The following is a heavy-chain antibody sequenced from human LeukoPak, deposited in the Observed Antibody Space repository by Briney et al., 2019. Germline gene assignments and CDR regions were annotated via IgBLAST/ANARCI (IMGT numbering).Heavy chain of an antibody. V-gene: IGHV3-9*01. CDR3: AKDGRWFGELAGMDV. J-gene: IGHJ6*02. Sequence: AGGSLRLSCAASGFTFDDYAMHWVRQAPGKGLEWVSGISWNSGSIGYADSVKGRFTISRDNAKNSLYLQMNSLRAEDTALYYCAKDGRWFGELAGMDVWGQGTTVTVSS. D-gene: IGHD3-10*01. CDR1: GFTFDDYA. CDR2: ISWNSGSI.